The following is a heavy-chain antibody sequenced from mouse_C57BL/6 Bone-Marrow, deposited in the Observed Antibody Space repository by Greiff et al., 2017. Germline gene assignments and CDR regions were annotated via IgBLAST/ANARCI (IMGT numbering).Heavy chain of an antibody. D-gene: IGHD1-2*01. Sequence: QVQLQQPGAELVKPGASVKLSCKASGYTFTSYWMQWVKQRPGQGLEWIGEIDPSDSYTNYNQKFKGKATLTVDTSSSTAYMQLSSLTSEDAAVYYCARRTTAFDGWGTGTTVTVSS. CDR2: IDPSDSYT. V-gene: IGHV1-50*01. CDR3: ARRTTAFDG. CDR1: GYTFTSYW. J-gene: IGHJ1*03.